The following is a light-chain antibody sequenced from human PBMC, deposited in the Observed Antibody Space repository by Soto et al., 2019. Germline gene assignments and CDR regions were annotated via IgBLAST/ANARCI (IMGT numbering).Light chain of an antibody. Sequence: DVQMTQSPSTLSASVGDRVTITCRASQIITGWLAWYQQKPGKAPKLLIYKAFNLERRVPSRFSGSGSGTGFTLTSIILQPDYFATNYCQHYWTFGQGTKLEIK. CDR1: QIITGW. V-gene: IGKV1-5*03. CDR2: KAF. J-gene: IGKJ2*01. CDR3: QHYWT.